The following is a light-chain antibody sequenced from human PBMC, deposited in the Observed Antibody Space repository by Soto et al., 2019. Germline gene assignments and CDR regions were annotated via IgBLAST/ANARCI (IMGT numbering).Light chain of an antibody. J-gene: IGLJ3*02. V-gene: IGLV1-47*01. Sequence: QAVVTQPPSASGTPGQRVTISCSGSSSNIGNDYVHWYQQFPGTAPKLLIYRNNQRPSGVPDRFSGSKSGTSASLAISGLRSEDEADYYCVGWDTSLSGHWVFGGGTKVTVL. CDR3: VGWDTSLSGHWV. CDR2: RNN. CDR1: SSNIGNDY.